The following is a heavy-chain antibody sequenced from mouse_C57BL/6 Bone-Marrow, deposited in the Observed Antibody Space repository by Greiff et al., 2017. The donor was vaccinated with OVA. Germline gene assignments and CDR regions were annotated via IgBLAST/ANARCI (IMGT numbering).Heavy chain of an antibody. CDR2: IHPSDSVT. Sequence: VQLQQSGAELVKPGASVKVSCKASGYTFTSYWMHWVKQRPGQGLEWIGRIHPSDSVTNYNQKFKGKATLTVDKSSSTAYMQLSSLASEDSAVYYCVISYYYGSGPLFACWGQGTLVTVSA. CDR1: GYTFTSYW. CDR3: VISYYYGSGPLFAC. D-gene: IGHD1-1*01. V-gene: IGHV1-74*01. J-gene: IGHJ3*01.